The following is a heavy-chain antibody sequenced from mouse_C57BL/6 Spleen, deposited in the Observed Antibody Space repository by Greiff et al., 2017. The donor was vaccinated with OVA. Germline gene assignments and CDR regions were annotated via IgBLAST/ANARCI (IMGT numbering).Heavy chain of an antibody. Sequence: QVQLQQPGAELVKPGASVTMSCKASGYTFTSYWITWVKQRPGQGLEWIGDIYPGSGSTNYNEKFKSKATLTVDTSSSTAYMQLSSLTSEDSAVYYCARGYYYGSSYGYFDVWGTGTTVTVSS. CDR1: GYTFTSYW. V-gene: IGHV1-55*01. CDR3: ARGYYYGSSYGYFDV. CDR2: IYPGSGST. J-gene: IGHJ1*03. D-gene: IGHD1-1*01.